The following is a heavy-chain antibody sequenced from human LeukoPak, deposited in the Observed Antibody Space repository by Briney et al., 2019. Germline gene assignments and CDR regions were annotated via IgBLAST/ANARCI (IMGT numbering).Heavy chain of an antibody. CDR3: ARGTAVEMATTLDH. CDR1: GFTFSSYG. Sequence: PGRSLRLSCAASGFTFSSYGMHWVRQAPGKGLEWEAVIWYDGSNKYYADSVKGRFTISRDNSKNTLYLQMNSLRAEDTAVYYCARGTAVEMATTLDHWGQGTLVTVSS. J-gene: IGHJ4*02. V-gene: IGHV3-33*08. CDR2: IWYDGSNK. D-gene: IGHD5-24*01.